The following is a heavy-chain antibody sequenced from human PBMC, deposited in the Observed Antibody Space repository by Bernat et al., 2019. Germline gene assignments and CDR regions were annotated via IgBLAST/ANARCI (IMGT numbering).Heavy chain of an antibody. V-gene: IGHV3-30*01. CDR1: GFTFSSYA. D-gene: IGHD3-9*01. CDR2: ISYDGSNK. Sequence: QVQLVESGGGVVQPGRSLRLSCAASGFTFSSYAMHWVRQAPGKGLEWVAVISYDGSNKYYADSVKGRFTISRDNSKNTLYLQMNSLRAEDKAVYYCARDPWTGDILTGYYFDYWGQGTLVTVSS. J-gene: IGHJ4*02. CDR3: ARDPWTGDILTGYYFDY.